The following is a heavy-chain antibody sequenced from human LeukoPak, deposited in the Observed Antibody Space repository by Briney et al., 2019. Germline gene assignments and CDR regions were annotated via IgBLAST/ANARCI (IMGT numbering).Heavy chain of an antibody. CDR3: ASYRTTVDTAMVTRDY. D-gene: IGHD5-18*01. V-gene: IGHV4-59*08. CDR2: IYYSGST. J-gene: IGHJ4*02. CDR1: GGSISSYY. Sequence: SETLSLTCTVSGGSISSYYWSWIRQPPGKGLEWIGYIYYSGSTYYNPSLKSRVTISVDTSKNQFSLKLSSVTAADTAVYYCASYRTTVDTAMVTRDYWGQGTLVTVSS.